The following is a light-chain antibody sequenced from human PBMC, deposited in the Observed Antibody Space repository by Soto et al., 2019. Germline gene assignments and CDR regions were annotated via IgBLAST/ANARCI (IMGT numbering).Light chain of an antibody. J-gene: IGLJ1*01. V-gene: IGLV2-14*01. CDR3: SSYTSSSTLYV. CDR2: DVT. CDR1: SSDVGDNNY. Sequence: QSALTQPASVSGSPGQSITIACTGTSSDVGDNNYVSWYQQHPGKAPKLMIYDVTHRPSGISNRFSGSKSGNTASLTISGLQAEDDADYYCSSYTSSSTLYVFGTGTNVTVL.